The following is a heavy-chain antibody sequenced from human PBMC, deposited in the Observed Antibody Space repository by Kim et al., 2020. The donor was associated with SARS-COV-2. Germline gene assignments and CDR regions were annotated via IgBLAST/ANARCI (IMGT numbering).Heavy chain of an antibody. J-gene: IGHJ5*02. D-gene: IGHD3-22*01. V-gene: IGHV5-51*01. CDR2: IYPGDSYT. CDR1: GYSFTSYW. Sequence: GESLKISCKGSGYSFTSYWIGWVRQMPGKGLEWMGIIYPGDSYTRYSPSFQGQVTISADKSISTAYLQWSSLKASDTAMYYCARLVNYYDSSGYYLGWFDPWGQGTLVTVSS. CDR3: ARLVNYYDSSGYYLGWFDP.